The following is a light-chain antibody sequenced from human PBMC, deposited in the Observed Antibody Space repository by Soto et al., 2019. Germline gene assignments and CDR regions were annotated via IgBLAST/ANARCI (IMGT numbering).Light chain of an antibody. V-gene: IGLV2-23*01. Sequence: QSVLTQPASVSGSPGQSITISCTGTSSDVGSYNLVSWYQQHPGKATKLMIYEGSKRPSGVSNRFSGSKSGNTASLTISGLQAEDEADYYCCSYAGSSPYVFGTGTKVTVL. CDR3: CSYAGSSPYV. J-gene: IGLJ1*01. CDR2: EGS. CDR1: SSDVGSYNL.